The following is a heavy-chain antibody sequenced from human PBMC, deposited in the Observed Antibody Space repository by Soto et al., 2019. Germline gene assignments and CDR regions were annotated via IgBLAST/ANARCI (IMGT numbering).Heavy chain of an antibody. J-gene: IGHJ6*02. CDR2: IIPISGTA. CDR3: ARSQGSSTSLEIYYYYYYGMDV. V-gene: IGHV1-69*01. D-gene: IGHD2-2*01. Sequence: QVQLVQSGAEVKKPGSSVKVSCKASGGTFSSYAISWVRQAPGQGLEWMGGIIPISGTANYAQKFQCRVTITADESSSTAYMALSSLRSEDTAVYYCARSQGSSTSLEIYYYYYYGMDVWGQGTTVTVSS. CDR1: GGTFSSYA.